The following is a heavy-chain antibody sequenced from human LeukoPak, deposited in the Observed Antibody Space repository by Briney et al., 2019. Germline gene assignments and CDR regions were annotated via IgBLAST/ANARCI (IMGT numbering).Heavy chain of an antibody. CDR2: ISGSGGST. V-gene: IGHV3-23*01. J-gene: IGHJ4*02. D-gene: IGHD4-17*01. CDR3: AKALGTVTPFYFDY. Sequence: GGSLRLSCAASGFTFSDFGMIWVRQAPGKGLEWVSGISGSGGSTYYADSVKGRFSISRDNSKNTLHLQMNSLRAEDTAVYYCAKALGTVTPFYFDYWGQGTLVTVSS. CDR1: GFTFSDFG.